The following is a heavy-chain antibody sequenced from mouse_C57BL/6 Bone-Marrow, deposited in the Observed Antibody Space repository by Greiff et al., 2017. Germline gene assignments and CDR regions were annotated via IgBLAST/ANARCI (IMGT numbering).Heavy chain of an antibody. Sequence: QVQLQQSGAELARPGASVKMSCKASGYTFTSYTMHWVKQRPGQGLEWIGYINPSSGYTKYNQKFKDKATLTADKSSSTAYMQLSSLTYEDSAVYYCAIEPLWYFDVWGTGTTVTVSS. V-gene: IGHV1-4*01. CDR3: AIEPLWYFDV. CDR2: INPSSGYT. CDR1: GYTFTSYT. J-gene: IGHJ1*03.